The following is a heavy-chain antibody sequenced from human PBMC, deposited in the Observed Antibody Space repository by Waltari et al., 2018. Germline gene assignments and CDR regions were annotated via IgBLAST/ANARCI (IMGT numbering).Heavy chain of an antibody. CDR3: ARGSGTYGMDV. J-gene: IGHJ6*02. CDR1: GGSFSGYY. D-gene: IGHD3-10*01. Sequence: QVQLQQWGAGLLKPSETLSLTCAVSGGSFSGYYWSWIRQPPGKGLEWIGEINHSGSTNYNPSLKSRVTISVDTSKNQFSLKLSSVTAADTAVYYCARGSGTYGMDVWGQGTTVTVSS. CDR2: INHSGST. V-gene: IGHV4-34*01.